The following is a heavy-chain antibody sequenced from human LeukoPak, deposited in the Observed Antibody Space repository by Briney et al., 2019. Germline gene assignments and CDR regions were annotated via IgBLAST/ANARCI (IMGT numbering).Heavy chain of an antibody. Sequence: SETLSLTCAVSADSFRSYYWTWIRQAPGKGLEWIGYISYIGRTNYNPSLKSRFTISVDTSKNQFSLKLSSVTAADTAVYYCARDLVTVTKGFDIWGQGTMVSVSS. CDR1: ADSFRSYY. J-gene: IGHJ3*02. CDR2: ISYIGRT. V-gene: IGHV4-59*01. CDR3: ARDLVTVTKGFDI. D-gene: IGHD4-17*01.